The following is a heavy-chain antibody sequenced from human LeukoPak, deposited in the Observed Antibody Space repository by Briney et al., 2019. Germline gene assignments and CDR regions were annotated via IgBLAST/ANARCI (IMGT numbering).Heavy chain of an antibody. V-gene: IGHV4-34*01. J-gene: IGHJ4*02. Sequence: PSETLSLTCAXYGGSFSGYYWSWIRQPPGKGLEWIGEINHSGSTNYNPSLKSRVTISVDTSKNQFSLKLSSVTAADTAVYYCASNVDTAMVTDYWGQGTLVTVSS. CDR3: ASNVDTAMVTDY. D-gene: IGHD5-18*01. CDR1: GGSFSGYY. CDR2: INHSGST.